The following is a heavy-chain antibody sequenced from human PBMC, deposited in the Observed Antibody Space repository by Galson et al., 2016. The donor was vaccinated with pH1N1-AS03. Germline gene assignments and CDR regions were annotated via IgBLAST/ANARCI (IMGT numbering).Heavy chain of an antibody. Sequence: SLRLSCAASGFTISNFGMLWVRQAPDQGLEWVAIISFDGTNKYYADSVKGRFSISRDNSKNTLFLQMSALRAEDTAVYYCANDFNYDFWSGYSFYWGQGALVTVSS. CDR2: ISFDGTNK. CDR1: GFTISNFG. V-gene: IGHV3-30*18. J-gene: IGHJ4*02. CDR3: ANDFNYDFWSGYSFY. D-gene: IGHD3/OR15-3a*01.